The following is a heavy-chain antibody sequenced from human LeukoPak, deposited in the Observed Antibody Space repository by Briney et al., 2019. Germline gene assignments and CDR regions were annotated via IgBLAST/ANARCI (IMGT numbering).Heavy chain of an antibody. CDR1: GGSFSGYY. D-gene: IGHD1-26*01. V-gene: IGHV4-34*01. CDR3: ARARSGKWGFDY. CDR2: INHSGSI. J-gene: IGHJ4*02. Sequence: KPSETLSFTCTVYGGSFSGYYWSWIRQPPGRGLEWIGEINHSGSINYNPSLKSRVTISVDTSKNQFSLKLSSVTAADTAVYYCARARSGKWGFDYWGQGTLVTVSS.